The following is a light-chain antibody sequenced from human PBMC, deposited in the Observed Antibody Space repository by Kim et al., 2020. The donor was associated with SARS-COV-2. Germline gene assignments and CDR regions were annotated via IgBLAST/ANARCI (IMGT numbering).Light chain of an antibody. Sequence: IAVIQSPDSLAVSLGERATINCRSSQSVLDTSNNQIYLAWYQQEPGQPPKLLISWASIRESGVPDRISGSGSGTDFTLTISSLQAEDVALYYCQQYYSSPFAFGQGTKVDIK. V-gene: IGKV4-1*01. CDR2: WAS. CDR1: QSVLDTSNNQIY. CDR3: QQYYSSPFA. J-gene: IGKJ2*01.